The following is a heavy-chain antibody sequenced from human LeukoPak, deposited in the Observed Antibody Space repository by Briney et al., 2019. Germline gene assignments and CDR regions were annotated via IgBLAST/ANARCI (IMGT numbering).Heavy chain of an antibody. D-gene: IGHD4-17*01. CDR1: GGSISSSSYY. J-gene: IGHJ3*02. CDR3: ARQRTTRNAFDI. Sequence: RASETLSLTCTVSGGSISSSSYYWGWIRQPPGKGLEWIGSIYYSGSTYYNPSLKSRVTISEDTSKNQFSLKLSSVTAADTAVYYCARQRTTRNAFDIWGQGTMVTVSS. V-gene: IGHV4-39*01. CDR2: IYYSGST.